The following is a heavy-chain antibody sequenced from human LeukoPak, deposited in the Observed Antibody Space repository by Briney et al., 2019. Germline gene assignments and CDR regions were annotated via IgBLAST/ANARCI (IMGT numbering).Heavy chain of an antibody. CDR2: ISYDGSND. CDR3: ASLSVEMTTIDY. CDR1: GFTFGHYG. V-gene: IGHV3-30*03. J-gene: IGHJ4*02. D-gene: IGHD5-24*01. Sequence: GGSLRLSCAASGFTFGHYGMHWVRQAPGKGLEWVSLISYDGSNDYYADSVKGRFTVSRDNSKNTLYLQMNSLRAEDTAVYYCASLSVEMTTIDYWGQGTLVTVSS.